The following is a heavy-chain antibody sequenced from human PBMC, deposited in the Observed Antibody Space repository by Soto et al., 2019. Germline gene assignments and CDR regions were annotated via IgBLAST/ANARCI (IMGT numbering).Heavy chain of an antibody. J-gene: IGHJ4*02. CDR3: AKDIAVAGHFDY. D-gene: IGHD6-19*01. CDR2: ISYDGSNK. CDR1: GFTFSSYG. V-gene: IGHV3-30*18. Sequence: LRLSCAASGFTFSSYGMHWVRQAPGKGLEWVAVISYDGSNKYYADSVKGRFTISRDNSKNTLYLQMNSLRAEDTAVYYCAKDIAVAGHFDYRGQGTLVTVSS.